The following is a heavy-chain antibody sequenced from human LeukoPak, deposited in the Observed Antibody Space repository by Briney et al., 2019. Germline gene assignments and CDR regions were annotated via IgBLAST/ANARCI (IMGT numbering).Heavy chain of an antibody. J-gene: IGHJ1*01. Sequence: PGGSLRLSCAASGFTFSSYAMHWVRQAPGKGLEWVAVISYDGSNKYYADSVKGRFTISRDDSKNTLYLQMNSLRAEDTAVYYCASSHDYGDFPYEYFQHWGQGTLVTVSS. CDR1: GFTFSSYA. D-gene: IGHD4-17*01. CDR2: ISYDGSNK. V-gene: IGHV3-30*14. CDR3: ASSHDYGDFPYEYFQH.